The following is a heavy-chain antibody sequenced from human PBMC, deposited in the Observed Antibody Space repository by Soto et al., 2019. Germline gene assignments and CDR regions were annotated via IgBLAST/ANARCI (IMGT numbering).Heavy chain of an antibody. CDR2: IIPIFGTA. V-gene: IGHV1-69*01. D-gene: IGHD4-4*01. CDR3: ARWGSTVTDYYYYYSMDV. Sequence: ASVKFSCKASGGTFSSYAISWVRQAPGQGLEWMGGIIPIFGTANYAQKFQGRVTITADESTSTAYMELSSLRSEDTAVYYCARWGSTVTDYYYYYSMDVWGQGTTVTAP. CDR1: GGTFSSYA. J-gene: IGHJ6*02.